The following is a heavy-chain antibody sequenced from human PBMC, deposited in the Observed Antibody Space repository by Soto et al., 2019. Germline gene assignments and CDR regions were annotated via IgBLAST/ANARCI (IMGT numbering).Heavy chain of an antibody. J-gene: IGHJ4*01. V-gene: IGHV3-30-3*02. D-gene: IGHD2-2*01. CDR3: AKTGIGYCRSNSCYALDD. CDR2: ISYDGSNK. Sequence: PVGSLRLSCAASGFTFSSYAMNWVRQAPGKGLEWVAAISYDGSNKYYADSVKGRFTISRDNSKNTLYLQMNSLRAEDTAVYYCAKTGIGYCRSNSCYALDDWGQGTLVTVSS. CDR1: GFTFSSYA.